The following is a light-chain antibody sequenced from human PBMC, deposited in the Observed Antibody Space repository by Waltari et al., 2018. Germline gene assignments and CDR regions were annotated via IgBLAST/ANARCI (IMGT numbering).Light chain of an antibody. CDR2: GAS. CDR1: QSVRSTY. J-gene: IGKJ2*01. CDR3: QQKATSPLYT. Sequence: EIVLTQSPGTLSLSPGERASLSCRASQSVRSTYLAWYQQKAGQAPRLLIFGASSRGTGSPDRFSGSGSGTDFTLTISRLEPEDFAVYYCQQKATSPLYTFGQGTKLEIK. V-gene: IGKV3-20*01.